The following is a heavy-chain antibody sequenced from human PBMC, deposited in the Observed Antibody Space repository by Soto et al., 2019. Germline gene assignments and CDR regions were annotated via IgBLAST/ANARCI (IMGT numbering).Heavy chain of an antibody. CDR1: GFTFSSHE. J-gene: IGHJ4*02. CDR3: ARGGVY. Sequence: PGGSLRLSCAASGFTFSSHEMNWVRQAPGKWREWISYISGSGVTTYYADSVRGRFIVSRDNAQESLFLQMNSLRVEDTAIYYCARGGVYWGQGXLVTVSS. V-gene: IGHV3-48*03. D-gene: IGHD2-8*01. CDR2: ISGSGVTT.